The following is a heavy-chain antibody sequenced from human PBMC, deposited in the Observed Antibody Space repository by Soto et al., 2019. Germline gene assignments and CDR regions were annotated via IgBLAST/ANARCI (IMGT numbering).Heavy chain of an antibody. Sequence: QVQLQESGPGLVKPSQTLSLTCTVSGGSISSGDYYWSWIRQPPGKGLEWIGYIYYSGSTYYNPSLKSRVTISVDTSKNHFSLKLSAVTAADTAVYYCARAAYYDFWSGSNGAFDIWGQGTMVTVSS. D-gene: IGHD3-3*01. CDR1: GGSISSGDYY. CDR3: ARAAYYDFWSGSNGAFDI. CDR2: IYYSGST. V-gene: IGHV4-30-4*01. J-gene: IGHJ3*02.